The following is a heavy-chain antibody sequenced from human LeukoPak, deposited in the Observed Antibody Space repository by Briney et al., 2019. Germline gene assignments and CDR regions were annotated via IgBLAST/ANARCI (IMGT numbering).Heavy chain of an antibody. Sequence: PGGSLRLSCAASGFTFDDYGMSWVRQAPGKGLEWVSGINWNGGSTGYADSVKGLFTISRDNAKNSLYLQMNSLRAEDTALYYCARARFGELLSYFDYWGQGTLVTVSS. CDR2: INWNGGST. CDR3: ARARFGELLSYFDY. V-gene: IGHV3-20*04. J-gene: IGHJ4*02. CDR1: GFTFDDYG. D-gene: IGHD3-10*02.